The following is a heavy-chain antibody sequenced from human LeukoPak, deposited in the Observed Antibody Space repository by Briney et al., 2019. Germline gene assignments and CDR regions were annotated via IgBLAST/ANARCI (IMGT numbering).Heavy chain of an antibody. V-gene: IGHV4-39*01. CDR1: GGSISSSSYY. Sequence: SETLSLTCTVSGGSISSSSYYWGWIRQPPGKGLEWIGSIYNSGSTYYNPSLKSRVTISVDTSKNQFSLKLSSVTAADTAVYYCARQRILWFGESDYWGQGTLVTVSS. D-gene: IGHD3-10*01. CDR2: IYNSGST. CDR3: ARQRILWFGESDY. J-gene: IGHJ4*02.